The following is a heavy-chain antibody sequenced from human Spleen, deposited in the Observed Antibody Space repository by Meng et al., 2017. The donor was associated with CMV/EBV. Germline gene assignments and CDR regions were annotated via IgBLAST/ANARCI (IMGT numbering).Heavy chain of an antibody. Sequence: SVKVSCKASGGTFSSYAICWVRQAPGQGLEWMGGIIPIFGTANYAQKFQGRVTITTDESTCTAYMELSSLRSEDTAVYYCARDHHDSSGYLSGMDVWGQGTTVTVSS. J-gene: IGHJ6*02. V-gene: IGHV1-69*05. CDR3: ARDHHDSSGYLSGMDV. D-gene: IGHD3-22*01. CDR2: IIPIFGTA. CDR1: GGTFSSYA.